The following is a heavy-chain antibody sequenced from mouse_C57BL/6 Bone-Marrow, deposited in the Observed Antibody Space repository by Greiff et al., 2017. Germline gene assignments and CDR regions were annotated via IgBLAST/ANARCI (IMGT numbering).Heavy chain of an antibody. D-gene: IGHD2-4*01. CDR2: ISYSGST. J-gene: IGHJ2*01. Sequence: EVQLQESGPGMVKPSQSLSLTCTVTGYSITSGYDWHWIRHFPGNKLEWMGYISYSGSTNYNPSLKSRISITHDTSKNHFFLKLNSVTTEDTATYYCAREGYDSHFDDWGQGTTLTVSS. CDR1: GYSITSGYD. V-gene: IGHV3-1*01. CDR3: AREGYDSHFDD.